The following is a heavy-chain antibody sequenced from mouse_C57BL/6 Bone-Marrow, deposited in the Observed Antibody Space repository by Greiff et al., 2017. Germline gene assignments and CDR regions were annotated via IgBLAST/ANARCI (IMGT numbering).Heavy chain of an antibody. Sequence: VQLQQSGAELVRPGASVKLSCTASGFNIKDDYINWVKQRPEQGLEWIGWIDPEIGDTEYASKFQGKAPITSDTSSNTAYRQLSSLTSEDTAVYYCSSIDVNYFDFWCQGPPLTVAS. CDR2: IDPEIGDT. CDR1: GFNIKDDY. D-gene: IGHD1-1*02. J-gene: IGHJ2*01. V-gene: IGHV14-4*01. CDR3: SSIDVNYFDF.